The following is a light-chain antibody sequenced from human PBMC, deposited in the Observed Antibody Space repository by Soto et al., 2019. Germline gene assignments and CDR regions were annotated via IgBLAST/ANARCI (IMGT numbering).Light chain of an antibody. J-gene: IGLJ3*02. Sequence: SVLTQAPAVSGAQGQRVTISCAGSSSNIGADSDVSWYQHHPGKAPKPRIYNITYRPPGGSNRFSGSTSGKTASLTIAALQAQDEADYYCSQDTNPNSRWVFAGGTQVTVL. V-gene: IGLV2-14*01. CDR1: SSNIGADSD. CDR2: NIT. CDR3: SQDTNPNSRWV.